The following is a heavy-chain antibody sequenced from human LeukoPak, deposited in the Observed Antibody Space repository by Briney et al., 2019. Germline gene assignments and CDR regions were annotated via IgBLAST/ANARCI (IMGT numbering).Heavy chain of an antibody. CDR2: IYTSGST. D-gene: IGHD1-26*01. CDR1: GVSISSYY. CDR3: ARSPYLRTYGYGPWELPVSYFDY. J-gene: IGHJ4*02. Sequence: PSETLSLTCTVSGVSISSYYWTWIRQSAGKGLEWIGRIYTSGSTYYNPSLKSRVSMSVDTSKNQFSLKLTSVTAADTAVYYCARSPYLRTYGYGPWELPVSYFDYWGQGTLVTVSS. V-gene: IGHV4-4*07.